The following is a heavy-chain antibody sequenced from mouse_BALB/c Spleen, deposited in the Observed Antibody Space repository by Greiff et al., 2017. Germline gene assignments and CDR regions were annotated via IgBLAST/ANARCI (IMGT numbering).Heavy chain of an antibody. V-gene: IGHV1-9*01. J-gene: IGHJ2*01. CDR3: ARWSSSHYFDY. CDR2: ILPGSGST. Sequence: QVQLQQSGAELMKPGASVKISCKATGYTFSSYWIEWVKQRPGHGLEWIGEILPGSGSTNYNEKFKGKATFTADTSSNTAYMQLSSLTSEDSAVYYCARWSSSHYFDYWGQGTTLTVSS. D-gene: IGHD1-1*01. CDR1: GYTFSSYW.